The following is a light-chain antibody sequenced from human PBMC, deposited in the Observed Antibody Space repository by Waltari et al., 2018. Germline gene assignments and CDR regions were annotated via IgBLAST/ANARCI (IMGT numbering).Light chain of an antibody. CDR1: QSISSW. Sequence: DIQMTQSPSTLSTSVGDRVTITCRASQSISSWLAWYQQKPGKAPKLLIYKAFSLKSGVPSRSSGSGSGTEFTLTISSLQPDDFATYYCQQYNSYPSVGQGTKVEIK. J-gene: IGKJ1*01. CDR3: QQYNSYPS. CDR2: KAF. V-gene: IGKV1-5*03.